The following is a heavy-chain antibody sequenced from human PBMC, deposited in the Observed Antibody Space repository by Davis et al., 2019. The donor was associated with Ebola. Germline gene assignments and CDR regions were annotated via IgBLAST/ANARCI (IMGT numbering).Heavy chain of an antibody. J-gene: IGHJ4*02. V-gene: IGHV4-59*12. D-gene: IGHD5-18*01. CDR3: ARGGYSYGYRPFDY. CDR1: GGSISNYY. CDR2: IYYSGST. Sequence: PSETLSLTCTISGGSISNYYWSWIRQPPGKGLEWIGYIYYSGSTNYNPSLKSRVTISVDTSKNQFSLKLSSVTAADTAVYYCARGGYSYGYRPFDYWGQGTLVTVSS.